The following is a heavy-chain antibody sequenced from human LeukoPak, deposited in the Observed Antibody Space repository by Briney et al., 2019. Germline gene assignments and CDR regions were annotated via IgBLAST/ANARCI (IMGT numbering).Heavy chain of an antibody. CDR3: AKVSGSGGTRYQPFDY. Sequence: GGSLRLSCAASGFTFSSYAMSWVRQAPGKGLEWVSAISGSGGSTYYADSVKGRFTISRDNSKNTLYLQMNSLRAEDTAVYYCAKVSGSGGTRYQPFDYWGQGTLVTVSS. D-gene: IGHD2-15*01. CDR2: ISGSGGST. CDR1: GFTFSSYA. J-gene: IGHJ4*02. V-gene: IGHV3-23*01.